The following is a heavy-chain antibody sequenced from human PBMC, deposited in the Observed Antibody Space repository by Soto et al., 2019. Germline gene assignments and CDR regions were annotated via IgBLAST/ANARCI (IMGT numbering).Heavy chain of an antibody. J-gene: IGHJ5*02. Sequence: GPTPVNPTQTVTLTCNFSSLSLSTKGVGEGWMRQPPGKALEWLGIIYWDDDKRYRPSLNNRLTITKDTSKNQVVLTMTNVDTVDTGTYFCAHLYAESGYDWRYDPWGQGTRVTVSS. CDR2: IYWDDDK. CDR1: SLSLSTKGVG. V-gene: IGHV2-5*02. CDR3: AHLYAESGYDWRYDP. D-gene: IGHD5-12*01.